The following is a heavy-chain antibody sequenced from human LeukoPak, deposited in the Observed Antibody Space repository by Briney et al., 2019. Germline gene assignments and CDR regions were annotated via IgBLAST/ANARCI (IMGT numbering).Heavy chain of an antibody. CDR3: ARDRNGIQLWLGNWFDP. D-gene: IGHD5-18*01. CDR2: IYTSGST. CDR1: GGSISSYC. Sequence: SETLSLTCTVSGGSISSYCWSWIRQPAGKGLEWIGRIYTSGSTNYNPSLKSRVTMSVDTSKNQFSLKLSSVTAADTAVYYCARDRNGIQLWLGNWFDPWGQGTLVTVSS. V-gene: IGHV4-4*07. J-gene: IGHJ5*02.